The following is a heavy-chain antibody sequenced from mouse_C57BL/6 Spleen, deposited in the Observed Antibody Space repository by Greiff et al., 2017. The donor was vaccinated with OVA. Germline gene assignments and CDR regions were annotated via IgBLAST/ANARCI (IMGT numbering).Heavy chain of an antibody. CDR3: ARGPHSSGYVWFAY. CDR2: IDPSDSYT. V-gene: IGHV1-69*01. J-gene: IGHJ3*01. CDR1: GYTFTSYW. D-gene: IGHD3-2*02. Sequence: QVQLQQPGAELVMPGASVKLSCKASGYTFTSYWMHWVKQRPGQGLEWIGAIDPSDSYTNYNQKFKGKSTLTVDKSSSTTYMQLSSLTSEDSAVYYCARGPHSSGYVWFAYWGQGTLVTVSA.